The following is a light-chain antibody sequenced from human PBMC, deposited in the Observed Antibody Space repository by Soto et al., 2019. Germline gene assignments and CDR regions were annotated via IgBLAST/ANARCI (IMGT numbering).Light chain of an antibody. CDR1: ISNIGNHY. J-gene: IGLJ3*02. Sequence: QSVLTQPPSASGTPGQTVTISCSGSISNIGNHYVYWYEHLPGTAPKLLIFSNTYRPPGVSDRFSGSTSGTSASLAISGLRSEDEADYYCAAWDDSLGGLVFGGGTKLTVL. CDR2: SNT. CDR3: AAWDDSLGGLV. V-gene: IGLV1-47*02.